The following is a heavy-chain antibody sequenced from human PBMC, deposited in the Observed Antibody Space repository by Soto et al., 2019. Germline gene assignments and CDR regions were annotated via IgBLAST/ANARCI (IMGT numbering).Heavy chain of an antibody. V-gene: IGHV3-43*01. CDR3: GKADHGDNVGWFAP. CDR2: ISWDGGST. Sequence: GGSLRLSCAASGFTFDDYTMHWVRQAPGKGLEWVSLISWDGGSTYYADSVKGRFTISRDNSKNSLYLQMNSLRTEDTAFYYCGKADHGDNVGWFAPWGQGPRATVSS. J-gene: IGHJ5*02. CDR1: GFTFDDYT. D-gene: IGHD4-17*01.